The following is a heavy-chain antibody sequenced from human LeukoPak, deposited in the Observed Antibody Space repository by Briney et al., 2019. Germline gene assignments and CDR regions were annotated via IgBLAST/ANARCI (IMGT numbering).Heavy chain of an antibody. CDR1: GFTFSSYG. J-gene: IGHJ6*03. Sequence: GGTLRLSCAASGFTFSSYGMSWVRQAPGKGLEWVSAISGSGGSTYYADSVKGRFTISRDNSKNTLYLQMNSLRAEDTAVYYCAKLYSSGWYIDYMDVWGKGTTVTVSS. CDR3: AKLYSSGWYIDYMDV. D-gene: IGHD6-19*01. V-gene: IGHV3-23*01. CDR2: ISGSGGST.